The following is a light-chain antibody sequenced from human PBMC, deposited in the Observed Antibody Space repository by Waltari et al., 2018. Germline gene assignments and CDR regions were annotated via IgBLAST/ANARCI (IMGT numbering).Light chain of an antibody. J-gene: IGKJ4*01. CDR2: DAS. CDR3: QHRSDWPLT. Sequence: EIVLTQSPATLSLSPGERATLSCRASQSVSSYLAWYQQKPGQAPRRLIYDASNRATGIPAMFSGSGSGTDFTLTITSLEPEDFTVYYCQHRSDWPLTFGGGTKVEIK. V-gene: IGKV3-11*01. CDR1: QSVSSY.